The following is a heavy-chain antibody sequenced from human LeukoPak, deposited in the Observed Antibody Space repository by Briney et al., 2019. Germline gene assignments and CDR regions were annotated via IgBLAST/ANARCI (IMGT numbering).Heavy chain of an antibody. CDR3: ASEDSSSSYFDY. CDR2: IYYSGST. D-gene: IGHD6-6*01. CDR1: GGSISSGDYY. V-gene: IGHV4-30-4*08. J-gene: IGHJ4*02. Sequence: NPSQTLSLTCTVSGGSISSGDYYWSWIRQPPGKGLEWIGYIYYSGSTYYNPSLKSRVTISVDMSKNQFSLKLSSVTAADTAVYYCASEDSSSSYFDYWGQGTLVTVSS.